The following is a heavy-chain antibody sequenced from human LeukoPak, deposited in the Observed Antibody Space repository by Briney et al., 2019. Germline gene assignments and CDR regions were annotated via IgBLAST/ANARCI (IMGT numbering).Heavy chain of an antibody. V-gene: IGHV4-39*01. CDR1: GGSISSSSYC. D-gene: IGHD6-19*01. CDR3: ARRRGSGWNPIDY. CDR2: IYYSGST. J-gene: IGHJ4*02. Sequence: PSETLSLTCTVSGGSISSSSYCWGWIRQPPGKGLEWIGSIYYSGSTYYNPSLKSRVTISVDTSKNQFPLKLSFVTAADTAVYYCARRRGSGWNPIDYWGQGTLVTVSS.